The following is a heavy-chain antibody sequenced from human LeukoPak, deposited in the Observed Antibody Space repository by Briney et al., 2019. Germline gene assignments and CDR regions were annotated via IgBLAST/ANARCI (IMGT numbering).Heavy chain of an antibody. Sequence: GASVKVSCKASGYTFTSYDINWVRQATGQGLEWMGWMNPNSGNTRYAQKFQGRVTITRNTSISTAYMELSSLRSEDTAVYYCARVGGRRYCSGGSCYPFDYWGQGTLVTVSS. J-gene: IGHJ4*02. CDR1: GYTFTSYD. V-gene: IGHV1-8*03. D-gene: IGHD2-15*01. CDR3: ARVGGRRYCSGGSCYPFDY. CDR2: MNPNSGNT.